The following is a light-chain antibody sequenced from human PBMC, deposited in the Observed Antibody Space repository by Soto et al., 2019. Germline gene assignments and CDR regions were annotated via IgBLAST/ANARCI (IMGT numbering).Light chain of an antibody. CDR3: QQTSSTPT. CDR1: QSIRSY. CDR2: AAS. J-gene: IGKJ4*01. Sequence: DIQLTQSPSSLSASVGDRVTITCRASQSIRSYLNWYQQKPGKAPKLLIYAASSLQTGVSSRFSGSGSGTDFTLTISNLQPEDFATDYCQQTSSTPTFGGGTKVDIK. V-gene: IGKV1-39*01.